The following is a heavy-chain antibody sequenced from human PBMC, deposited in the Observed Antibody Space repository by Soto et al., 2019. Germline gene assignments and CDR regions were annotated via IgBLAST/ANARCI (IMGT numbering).Heavy chain of an antibody. J-gene: IGHJ4*02. V-gene: IGHV4-61*01. D-gene: IGHD2-2*01. CDR3: ARGVDIVVVPAAYFDY. Sequence: SETLSLTCTVSGGSVSSGSYYWSWIRQPPGKGLEWIGYIYYSGSTNYNPSLKSRVTISVDTSKNQFSLKLSSVTAADTAVYYCARGVDIVVVPAAYFDYWGQGTLVTVSS. CDR1: GGSVSSGSYY. CDR2: IYYSGST.